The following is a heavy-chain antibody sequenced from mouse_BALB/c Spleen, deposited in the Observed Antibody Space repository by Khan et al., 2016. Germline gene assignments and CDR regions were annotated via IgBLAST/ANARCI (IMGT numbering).Heavy chain of an antibody. CDR3: AREDYSWFSY. D-gene: IGHD1-1*02. V-gene: IGHV3-2*02. CDR2: INYSGDT. CDR1: GYSITSDYA. J-gene: IGHJ3*01. Sequence: EVKLLESGPGLVKPSQSLSLTCTVTGYSITSDYAWNWIRQFPGNQLEWMGYINYSGDTHYNPSLKSRISITRDTSKNHFFLHLTSVTAEDTATYYCAREDYSWFSYWGQGTLVTVSA.